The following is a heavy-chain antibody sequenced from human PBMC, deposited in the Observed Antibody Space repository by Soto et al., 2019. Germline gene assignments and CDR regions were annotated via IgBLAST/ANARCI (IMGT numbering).Heavy chain of an antibody. J-gene: IGHJ4*02. CDR2: MNTNSGTR. Sequence: QVQLVQSGAELKKPGASVKVSCKTSGNTFTDYDINWVRLAPGLGLEWLGWMNTNSGTRGHAQKFQGRINMTRDASINTAYLELSGLTSEDTAIYFCARDEGEDYGDFFRLWGQGTLVAVSS. V-gene: IGHV1-8*02. CDR1: GNTFTDYD. CDR3: ARDEGEDYGDFFRL. D-gene: IGHD4-17*01.